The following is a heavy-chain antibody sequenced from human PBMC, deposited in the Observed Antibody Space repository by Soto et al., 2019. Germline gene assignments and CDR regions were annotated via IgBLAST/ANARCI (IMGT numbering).Heavy chain of an antibody. Sequence: SVEVSCKASGGTFSSYAISWVRQDPGQGLEWMGGIIPIFGTANYAQKFQGRVTITADESTSTAYMELSSLGSEDTAVYYCADSPTSSGDPDYFDYWGHGTLVTVSS. CDR2: IIPIFGTA. CDR3: ADSPTSSGDPDYFDY. J-gene: IGHJ4*01. CDR1: GGTFSSYA. V-gene: IGHV1-69*13. D-gene: IGHD4-17*01.